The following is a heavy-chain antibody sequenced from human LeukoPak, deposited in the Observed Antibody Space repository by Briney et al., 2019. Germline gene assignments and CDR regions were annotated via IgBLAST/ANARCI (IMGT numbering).Heavy chain of an antibody. J-gene: IGHJ5*02. CDR2: IRYDGSNK. CDR3: AKSSYSSSWSTFDP. V-gene: IGHV3-30*02. D-gene: IGHD6-13*01. Sequence: RQAPXXXLEWVAFIRYDGSNKYYADSVKGRFTISRDNSKNTLYLQMNSLRAEDTAVYYCAKSSYSSSWSTFDPWGQGTLVTVSS.